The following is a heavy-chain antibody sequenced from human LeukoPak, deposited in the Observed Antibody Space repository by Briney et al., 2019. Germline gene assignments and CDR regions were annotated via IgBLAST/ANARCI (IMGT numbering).Heavy chain of an antibody. V-gene: IGHV3-23*01. CDR1: GFTFSSYA. D-gene: IGHD2-15*01. CDR3: AKGHHLYCSGGSCYSLMY. CDR2: ISGSGGST. J-gene: IGHJ4*02. Sequence: GGSLRLSCAASGFTFSSYAMSWVHQAPGKGLEWVSAISGSGGSTYYADSVKGRFTISRDNSKNTLYLQMNSLRAEDTAVYYCAKGHHLYCSGGSCYSLMYWGQGTLVTVSS.